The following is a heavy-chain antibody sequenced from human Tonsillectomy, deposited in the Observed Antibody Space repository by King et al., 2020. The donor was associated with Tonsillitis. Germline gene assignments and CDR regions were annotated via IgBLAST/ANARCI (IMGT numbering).Heavy chain of an antibody. Sequence: TLKESGPTLVKPTQTLTLTCTFSGFSLSTSRVGVGWIRQPPGKALAWLALIYWNDDKRYSPSLKSRLTITKDTSKNQVFLTMTNVDPVDTATYYCAHSIWDNEYLHHWGQGTLVTVSS. J-gene: IGHJ1*01. CDR2: IYWNDDK. CDR3: AHSIWDNEYLHH. V-gene: IGHV2-5*01. D-gene: IGHD1/OR15-1a*01. CDR1: GFSLSTSRVG.